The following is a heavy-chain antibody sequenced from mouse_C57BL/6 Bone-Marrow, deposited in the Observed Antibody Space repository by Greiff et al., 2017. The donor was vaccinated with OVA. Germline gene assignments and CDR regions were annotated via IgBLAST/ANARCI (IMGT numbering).Heavy chain of an antibody. CDR2: ISDGGSYT. V-gene: IGHV5-4*01. Sequence: EVHLVESGGGLVKPGGSLKLSCAASGFTFSSYAMSWVRQTPEKRLEWVATISDGGSYTYYPDNVKGRFTISRDNAKNNLYLQMSHLKSEDTAMYYCAREDGTKVDYWGQGTTLTVSS. J-gene: IGHJ2*01. CDR3: AREDGTKVDY. CDR1: GFTFSSYA. D-gene: IGHD2-14*01.